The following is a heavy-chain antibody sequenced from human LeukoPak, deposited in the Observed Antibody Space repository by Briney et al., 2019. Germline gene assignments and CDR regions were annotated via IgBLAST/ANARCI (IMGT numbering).Heavy chain of an antibody. CDR3: ASQGGYSYGLFVY. Sequence: SETLSLTCTVSGGSISSYYWSWIRQPPGKGLEWIGYIYYNGSTNYNPSLKSRVTISVDTSKNQFSLKLSSVTAADTAVYYCASQGGYSYGLFVYWGQGTLVTVSS. J-gene: IGHJ4*02. D-gene: IGHD5-18*01. V-gene: IGHV4-59*08. CDR2: IYYNGST. CDR1: GGSISSYY.